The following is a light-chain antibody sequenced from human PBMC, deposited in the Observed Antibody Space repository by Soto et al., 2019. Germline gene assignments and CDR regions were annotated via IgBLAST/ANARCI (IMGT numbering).Light chain of an antibody. J-gene: IGLJ2*01. CDR3: SSYAGTNNAL. CDR2: DVS. Sequence: QSALTQPPSASGSPGQSVTISCTGSSSDVGGYNYVSWYQQYPGKAPKLMIYDVSKRPSGVPDRFSGSKSGNTASLTVSGLQDEDEADYYCSSYAGTNNALFGGGTKLTVL. CDR1: SSDVGGYNY. V-gene: IGLV2-8*01.